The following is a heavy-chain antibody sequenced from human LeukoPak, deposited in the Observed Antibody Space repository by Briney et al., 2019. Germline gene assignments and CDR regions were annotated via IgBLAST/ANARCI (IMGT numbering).Heavy chain of an antibody. CDR3: ARETESHQGRLAAFDI. V-gene: IGHV1-8*01. D-gene: IGHD1-14*01. CDR2: MNPNSGNT. J-gene: IGHJ3*02. CDR1: EYTFTSYD. Sequence: GASVKVSCKASEYTFTSYDINWVRQATGQGLEWMGWMNPNSGNTGYAQKFQGRVTMTRNTSISTAYMELSRLRSDDTAVYYCARETESHQGRLAAFDIWGQGTMVTVSS.